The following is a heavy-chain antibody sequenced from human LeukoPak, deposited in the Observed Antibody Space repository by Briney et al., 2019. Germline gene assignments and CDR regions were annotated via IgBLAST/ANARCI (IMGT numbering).Heavy chain of an antibody. CDR3: ARSGGVVVPAEGPQGHYCYSYYMDV. CDR1: GFTFSTYN. V-gene: IGHV3-48*01. CDR2: ISSSSSTM. J-gene: IGHJ6*03. D-gene: IGHD2-2*01. Sequence: GRSLRLSCAASGFTFSTYNMNWVRQAPGKGLEWVSYISSSSSTMYYADSVKGRFTISRDNAKSSLYLQMNSLRAEDTAVYYCARSGGVVVPAEGPQGHYCYSYYMDVWGKGTTVTVSS.